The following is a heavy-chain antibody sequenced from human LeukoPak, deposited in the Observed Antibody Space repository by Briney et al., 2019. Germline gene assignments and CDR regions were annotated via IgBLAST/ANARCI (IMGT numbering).Heavy chain of an antibody. CDR1: GGSFSGYY. J-gene: IGHJ4*02. V-gene: IGHV4-34*01. CDR3: ARRRRRVGIYCSSTSCPKDYFDY. CDR2: INHSGST. Sequence: SETLSLTCAVYGGSFSGYYWSWIRQPPGKGLEWIGEINHSGSTNYNPSLKSRVTISVDTSKNQFSLKLSSVTAADTAVYYCARRRRRVGIYCSSTSCPKDYFDYWGQGTLVTVSS. D-gene: IGHD2-2*01.